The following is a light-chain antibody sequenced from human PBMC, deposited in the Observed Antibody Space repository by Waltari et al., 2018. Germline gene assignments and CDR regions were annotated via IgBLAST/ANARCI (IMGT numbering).Light chain of an antibody. Sequence: DIQVTQSPSSLSASVGGRVTITCRASQSISSYLNWYQQKPGKAPKLLIYTATNLQSGVPARFSASGSGTDFTLTISSLQPEDFATYYCQQSYSTRWTFGQGTKVEIK. J-gene: IGKJ1*01. V-gene: IGKV1-39*01. CDR1: QSISSY. CDR3: QQSYSTRWT. CDR2: TAT.